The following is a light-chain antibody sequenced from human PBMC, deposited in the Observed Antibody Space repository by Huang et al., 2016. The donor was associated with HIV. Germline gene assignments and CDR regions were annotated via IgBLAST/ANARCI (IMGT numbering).Light chain of an antibody. CDR1: QGIRGY. J-gene: IGKJ1*01. V-gene: IGKV1-9*01. CDR2: TAS. Sequence: IQLTQSPSSLSASVGDRVTITCRASQGIRGYLAWSQQKPGKAPKVLIHTASTLQTGVPARFSGSGSGTDFTLTINSLQPEDFATYYCQQLTAYPPTFGQGTKVEI. CDR3: QQLTAYPPT.